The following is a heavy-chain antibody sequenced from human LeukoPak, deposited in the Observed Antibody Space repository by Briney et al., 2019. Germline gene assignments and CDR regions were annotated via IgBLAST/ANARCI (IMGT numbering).Heavy chain of an antibody. V-gene: IGHV4-34*01. D-gene: IGHD6-19*01. Sequence: SETLSLTCAVYGGSFSGYYWSWIRQPPGKGLEWTGEINHSGSTNYNPSLKSRVTISVDTSKNQFSLKLSSVTAADTAVYYCASRNGQWLVGSWFDPWGQGTLVTVSS. CDR2: INHSGST. J-gene: IGHJ5*02. CDR3: ASRNGQWLVGSWFDP. CDR1: GGSFSGYY.